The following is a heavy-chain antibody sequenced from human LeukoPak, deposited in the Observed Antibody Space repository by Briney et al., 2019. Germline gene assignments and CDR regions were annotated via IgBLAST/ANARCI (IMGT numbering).Heavy chain of an antibody. Sequence: PEGSLRLSCAASGFIFSTYSMSWVRQAPGKGLEWVSYISSSNIYYADSVKGRFTISRDNAKNSLYLQMNSLRAEDTAVYYCAREGGFDYWGQGTLVTVSS. CDR2: ISSSNI. CDR3: AREGGFDY. V-gene: IGHV3-48*01. CDR1: GFIFSTYS. J-gene: IGHJ4*02. D-gene: IGHD3-16*01.